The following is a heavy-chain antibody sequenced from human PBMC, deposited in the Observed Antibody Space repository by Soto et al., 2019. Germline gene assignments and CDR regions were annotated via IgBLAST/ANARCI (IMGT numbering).Heavy chain of an antibody. J-gene: IGHJ4*02. CDR1: GNHFTSYA. D-gene: IGHD1-1*01. CDR3: ARDERTTGTTKCDRFDY. CDR2: INAGNGNT. V-gene: IGHV1-3*01. Sequence: ASVKTSSKASGNHFTSYAMHWVLNAHGQRVVWMGCINAGNGNTKYSQKFQGRVTITRDTSASTAYMELSSLRSEDTAVYYCARDERTTGTTKCDRFDYWGQGTLVTVS.